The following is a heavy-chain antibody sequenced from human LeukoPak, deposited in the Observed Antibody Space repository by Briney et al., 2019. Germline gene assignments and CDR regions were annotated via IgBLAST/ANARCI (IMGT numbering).Heavy chain of an antibody. CDR3: ARGEFARGALFDY. Sequence: GGSLRLSCAASGFTFSSYSMNWVRQAPGKGLEWVSSISSSSSYIYYADSVKGRFTISRDNAKNSLYLQMSNLRAEDTAVYYCARGEFARGALFDYWGQGTLVSVSS. V-gene: IGHV3-21*04. CDR2: ISSSSSYI. D-gene: IGHD3-10*01. CDR1: GFTFSSYS. J-gene: IGHJ4*02.